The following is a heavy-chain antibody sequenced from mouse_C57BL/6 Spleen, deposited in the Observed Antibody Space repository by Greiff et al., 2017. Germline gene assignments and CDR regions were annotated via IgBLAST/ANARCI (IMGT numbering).Heavy chain of an antibody. D-gene: IGHD1-1*01. CDR1: GFTFTDYY. Sequence: EVPGVASGGGLVQPGGSLSLSCAASGFTFTDYYMSWVRQPPGTALEWLGFIRNKANGYTTEYSASVKGRFTISRDNSQSILYLQMNALRAEDSATSYCARYNPFGYYGSIYWYFYVWGTGTTLTVSS. CDR2: IRNKANGYTT. J-gene: IGHJ1*03. V-gene: IGHV7-3*01. CDR3: ARYNPFGYYGSIYWYFYV.